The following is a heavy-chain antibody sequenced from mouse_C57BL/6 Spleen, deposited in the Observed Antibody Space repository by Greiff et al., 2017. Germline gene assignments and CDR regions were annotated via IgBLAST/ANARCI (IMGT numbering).Heavy chain of an antibody. D-gene: IGHD2-4*01. CDR1: GYTFTSYW. CDR2: IYPGSGST. CDR3: ARWFYYDYDVGLYAMDY. Sequence: QVQLKQPGAELVKPGASVKMSCKASGYTFTSYWITWVKQRPGQGLEWIGDIYPGSGSTNYNEKFKSKATLTVDTSSSTAYMQLSSLTSEDSAVYYCARWFYYDYDVGLYAMDYWGQGTSVTVSS. V-gene: IGHV1-55*01. J-gene: IGHJ4*01.